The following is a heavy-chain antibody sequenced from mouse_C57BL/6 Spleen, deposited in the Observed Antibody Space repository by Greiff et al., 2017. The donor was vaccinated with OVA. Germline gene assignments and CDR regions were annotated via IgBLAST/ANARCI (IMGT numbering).Heavy chain of an antibody. D-gene: IGHD1-3*01. CDR2: INPNYGTT. J-gene: IGHJ4*01. CDR3: GTSKIYTIMDY. CDR1: GYSFTDYN. Sequence: EVQLQQPGPELVKPGASVKISCKASGYSFTDYNMHWVKQSNGKGLEWIGVINPNYGTTSYNQKFKGKATLTVDQSSSTAYMQLNSLTSEDSAVYYCGTSKIYTIMDYWGQGTSLTVSS. V-gene: IGHV1-39*01.